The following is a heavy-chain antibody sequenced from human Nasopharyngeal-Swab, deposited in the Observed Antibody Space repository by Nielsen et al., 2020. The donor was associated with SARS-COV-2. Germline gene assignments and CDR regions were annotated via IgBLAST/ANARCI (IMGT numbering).Heavy chain of an antibody. CDR1: GFTFSSYA. CDR2: ISGSGGST. Sequence: GESLKISCAASGFTFSSYAMSWVRQAPGKGLEWVSAISGSGGSTYYADSVKGRFTISRDNPKNTLYLQMNSLRAEDTAVYYCAKESRRLLWFGEARGYWGQGTLVTVSS. V-gene: IGHV3-23*01. J-gene: IGHJ4*02. CDR3: AKESRRLLWFGEARGY. D-gene: IGHD3-10*01.